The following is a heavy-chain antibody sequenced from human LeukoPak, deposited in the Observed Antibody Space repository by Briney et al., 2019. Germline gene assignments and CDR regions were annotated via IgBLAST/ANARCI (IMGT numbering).Heavy chain of an antibody. V-gene: IGHV3-23*01. Sequence: PGGSLRLSCAASGFTFSSYAMSWVRQAPGKGLEWVSAISGSGGSTYYADSVKGRFTTSRDNSKNTLYLQMNSLRAEDTAVYYCAKPRHDYGDPFDYWGQGTLVTVSS. CDR2: ISGSGGST. CDR3: AKPRHDYGDPFDY. J-gene: IGHJ4*02. CDR1: GFTFSSYA. D-gene: IGHD4-17*01.